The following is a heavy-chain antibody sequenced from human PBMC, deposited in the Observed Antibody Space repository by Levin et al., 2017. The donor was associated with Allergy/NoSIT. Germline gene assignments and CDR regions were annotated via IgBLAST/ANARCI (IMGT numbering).Heavy chain of an antibody. V-gene: IGHV1-3*01. CDR2: INAGNGNT. CDR3: ARGGFWSGYDQSHAFDI. J-gene: IGHJ3*02. CDR1: GYTFARYA. Sequence: PGESLKISCKASGYTFARYAMHWVRQAPGQRLEWMGRINAGNGNTKYSQKFQGRVTITRDTSASTGYMELSSLRSEDTAVYYCARGGFWSGYDQSHAFDIWGQGTMVTVSS. D-gene: IGHD3-3*01.